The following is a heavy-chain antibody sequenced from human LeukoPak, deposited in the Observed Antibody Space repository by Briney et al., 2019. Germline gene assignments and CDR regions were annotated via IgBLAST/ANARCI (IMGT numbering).Heavy chain of an antibody. Sequence: GGSLRLSCAASGFTFSSYSMNWVRQAPGKGLEWVSTITGSGGNTYYADSVKGRFTISRDNSKNTLYLQMDSLRAEDTAVYYCAKVAAAVADTRTDYWGQGTLVTVSS. J-gene: IGHJ4*02. CDR1: GFTFSSYS. V-gene: IGHV3-23*01. CDR3: AKVAAAVADTRTDY. CDR2: ITGSGGNT. D-gene: IGHD6-25*01.